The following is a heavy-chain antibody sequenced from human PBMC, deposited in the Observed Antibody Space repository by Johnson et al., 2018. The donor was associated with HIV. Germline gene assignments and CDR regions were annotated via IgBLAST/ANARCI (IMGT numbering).Heavy chain of an antibody. Sequence: VQLVESGGGLIQPGGSLRLSCAASGFTVSSNYMSWVRQAPGKGLEWVSTIYSGGNTYYTDSVKGRFSISGDHAKNTLYLQMNSLGAEDTAVYYRAKGSWALWSPWGQGTMVTVSS. CDR2: IYSGGNT. V-gene: IGHV3-53*01. CDR3: AKGSWALWSP. CDR1: GFTVSSNY. D-gene: IGHD1-26*01. J-gene: IGHJ3*01.